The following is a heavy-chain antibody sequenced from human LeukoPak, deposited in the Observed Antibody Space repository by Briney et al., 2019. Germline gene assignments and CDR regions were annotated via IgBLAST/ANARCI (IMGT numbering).Heavy chain of an antibody. J-gene: IGHJ4*02. D-gene: IGHD5-18*01. V-gene: IGHV3-23*01. CDR3: ARPTAMDYVFGGYFDY. CDR2: IRGGGAYP. CDR1: GFIFSNFA. Sequence: AGGSLRLSCGASGFIFSNFAMSWVRQAPGKGLEWVSSIRGGGAYPHYADSVKGRFTISRDNSKNTLYLQMNSLRAEDTAVYYCARPTAMDYVFGGYFDYWGQGTLVTVSS.